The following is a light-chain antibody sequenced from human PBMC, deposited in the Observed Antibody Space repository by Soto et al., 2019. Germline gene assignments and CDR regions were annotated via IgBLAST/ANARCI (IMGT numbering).Light chain of an antibody. CDR2: EVV. V-gene: IGLV2-8*01. J-gene: IGLJ1*01. Sequence: QPALTQPPSASGSPGQSVTISCTGTKNDIGVYDFVSWYQHHPGKAPRLIIYEVVQRPSGVPDRFSGSKSGNTASLTVSGLQAADEGDYFCKSYAGSNTYVFGSGTKV. CDR3: KSYAGSNTYV. CDR1: KNDIGVYDF.